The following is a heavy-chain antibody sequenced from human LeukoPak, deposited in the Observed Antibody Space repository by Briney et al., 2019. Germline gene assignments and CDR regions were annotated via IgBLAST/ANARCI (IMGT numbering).Heavy chain of an antibody. V-gene: IGHV4-34*01. D-gene: IGHD6-19*01. CDR3: ARSIAVAGKGWFDP. CDR1: GGSFSGYY. Sequence: PSETLSLTCAVYGGSFSGYYWSWIRQPPGKGLEWIGEINHSGSTNYNPSLKSRVTISVDTSKNQFSLKLSSVTAADTAVYYCARSIAVAGKGWFDPWGQGTPVTVSS. CDR2: INHSGST. J-gene: IGHJ5*02.